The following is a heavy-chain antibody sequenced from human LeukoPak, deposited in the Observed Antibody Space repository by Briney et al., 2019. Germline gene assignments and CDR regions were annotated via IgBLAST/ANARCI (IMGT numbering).Heavy chain of an antibody. Sequence: SVKVSCKASGFTFTSSAMQWVRQARGQRLEWIGWIVVGSGNRNYAQKFQERVSITRDMSTRTAYMELSSLRSEDTAVYYCAAGTAGRPEYFQHWGQGTLVTVSS. CDR2: IVVGSGNR. D-gene: IGHD6-6*01. CDR1: GFTFTSSA. J-gene: IGHJ1*01. CDR3: AAGTAGRPEYFQH. V-gene: IGHV1-58*02.